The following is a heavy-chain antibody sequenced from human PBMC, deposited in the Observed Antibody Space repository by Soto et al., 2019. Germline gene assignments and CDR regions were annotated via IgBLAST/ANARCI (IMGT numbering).Heavy chain of an antibody. Sequence: LRLSCAASGFTFSSYWMHWVRQAPGKGLVWVSRINSDGSSTSYADSVKGRFTISRDNAKNTLYLQMNSLRAEDTAVYYCARFEQSYYDSSFDYFDYWGQGTLVTVSS. D-gene: IGHD3-22*01. CDR2: INSDGSST. V-gene: IGHV3-74*01. CDR3: ARFEQSYYDSSFDYFDY. CDR1: GFTFSSYW. J-gene: IGHJ4*02.